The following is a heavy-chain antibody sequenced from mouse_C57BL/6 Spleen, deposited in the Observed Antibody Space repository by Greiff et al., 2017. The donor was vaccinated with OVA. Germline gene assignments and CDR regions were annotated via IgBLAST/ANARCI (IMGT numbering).Heavy chain of an antibody. CDR3: ARGTGAPYYYAMED. CDR2: IYPGDGDT. Sequence: VQLQQSGPELVKPGASVKISCKASGYAFSSSWMNWVKQRPGKGLEWIGRIYPGDGDTNYNGNFKGKATLTANKSSSTAYMQLSSLTSEDAAVYFCARGTGAPYYYAMEDWGQGTSVTVSS. V-gene: IGHV1-82*01. CDR1: GYAFSSSW. J-gene: IGHJ4*01. D-gene: IGHD4-1*01.